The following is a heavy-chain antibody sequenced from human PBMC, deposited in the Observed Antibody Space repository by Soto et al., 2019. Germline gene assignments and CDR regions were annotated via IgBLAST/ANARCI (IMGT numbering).Heavy chain of an antibody. CDR1: GFTFADFA. CDR2: IRSKTSGGTP. Sequence: GGSLRLSCTGSGFTFADFAMSWFRQAPGRGLESVGFIRSKTSGGTPEYAASVKGRFTISRDDSKSTAYLQMNSLKTEDTGVYYCSRGPPFSMTIFGVPIKAGSAFDFWGQGTMVTVSS. J-gene: IGHJ3*01. CDR3: SRGPPFSMTIFGVPIKAGSAFDF. D-gene: IGHD3-3*01. V-gene: IGHV3-49*03.